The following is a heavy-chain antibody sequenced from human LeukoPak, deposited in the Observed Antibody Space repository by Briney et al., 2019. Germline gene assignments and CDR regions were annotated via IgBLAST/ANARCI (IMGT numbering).Heavy chain of an antibody. CDR2: ISGSGGST. Sequence: GGSLRLSWAASGFTFSTYAMSWVRQAPGKGLEWVSAISGSGGSTYYADSVKGRFTISRDNSKNTLYLQMNSLRAEDTAVYYCAAQFSSSTPFDYWGQGTLVTVSS. CDR1: GFTFSTYA. D-gene: IGHD2-2*01. J-gene: IGHJ4*02. V-gene: IGHV3-23*01. CDR3: AAQFSSSTPFDY.